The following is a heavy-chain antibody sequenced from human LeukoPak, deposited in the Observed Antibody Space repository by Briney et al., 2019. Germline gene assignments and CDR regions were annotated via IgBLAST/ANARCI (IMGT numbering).Heavy chain of an antibody. J-gene: IGHJ6*02. CDR1: GFTVSSNY. V-gene: IGHV3-53*01. CDR2: IYSDAAT. Sequence: GGSLRLSCAASGFTVSSNYMSWVRQAPGKGLECVSVIYSDAATYYADSVKGRFIISRDNSKNTLYLQMNSLRAEDTAVYYCARGRSGMVIFRVDHGMDVWGQGTTVTVSS. CDR3: ARGRSGMVIFRVDHGMDV. D-gene: IGHD3-3*01.